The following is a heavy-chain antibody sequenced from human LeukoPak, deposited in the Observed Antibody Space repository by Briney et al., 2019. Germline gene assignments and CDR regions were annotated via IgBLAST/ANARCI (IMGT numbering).Heavy chain of an antibody. Sequence: PGGCLRLSCAASGFTFSSYSMNWVRQAPGKGLEWVSAISGRDGRTYYTDSVKGRFTISRDNSKNTLYLQMNSLRAEDTAVYYCCTSPSFGSSWYQFNYWGQGALVIVSS. CDR3: CTSPSFGSSWYQFNY. CDR2: ISGRDGRT. D-gene: IGHD6-13*01. J-gene: IGHJ4*02. CDR1: GFTFSSYS. V-gene: IGHV3-23*01.